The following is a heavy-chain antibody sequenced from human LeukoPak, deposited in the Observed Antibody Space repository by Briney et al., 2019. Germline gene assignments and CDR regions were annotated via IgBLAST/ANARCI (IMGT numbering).Heavy chain of an antibody. Sequence: PSETLSLTCTVSGGSISSYYWSWIRQPPGKGLEWIGYIYYSGSTNYNPSLKSRVTISVDTSKNQFSLKLSSVTAADTAVYYCARGIAVAGPLYYYYMDVWGKGTTVTVSS. CDR3: ARGIAVAGPLYYYYMDV. CDR2: IYYSGST. J-gene: IGHJ6*03. CDR1: GGSISSYY. V-gene: IGHV4-59*01. D-gene: IGHD6-19*01.